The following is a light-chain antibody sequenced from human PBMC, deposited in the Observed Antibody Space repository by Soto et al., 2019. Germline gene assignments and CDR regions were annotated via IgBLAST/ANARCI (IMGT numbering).Light chain of an antibody. CDR2: GAS. Sequence: EIVMTQSPVTLSVSPGESATLSCRASQSVDGYLAWYQQKPGQAPRLLIYGASTRATGVTARFRGGGSGTEFTLTISSLQSEDSAVYYCQQYHKWPPITFGQGTKVDIK. V-gene: IGKV3-15*01. CDR3: QQYHKWPPIT. CDR1: QSVDGY. J-gene: IGKJ1*01.